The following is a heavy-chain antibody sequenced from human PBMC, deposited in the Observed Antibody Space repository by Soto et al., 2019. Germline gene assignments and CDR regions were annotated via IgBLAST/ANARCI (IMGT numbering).Heavy chain of an antibody. J-gene: IGHJ4*02. CDR1: CFTFSSYG. V-gene: IGHV3-30*18. Sequence: GGSLRLSCAASCFTFSSYGMHWVRQAPGKGLEWVAVISYDGSNKYYADSVKGRFTISRDNSKNTLYLQMNSLRAEDTAVYYCAKAFLGYCSGGSCYYFDYWGQGTLVTVSS. D-gene: IGHD2-15*01. CDR2: ISYDGSNK. CDR3: AKAFLGYCSGGSCYYFDY.